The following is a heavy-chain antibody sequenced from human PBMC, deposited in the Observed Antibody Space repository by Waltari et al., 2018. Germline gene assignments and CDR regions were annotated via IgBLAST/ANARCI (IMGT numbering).Heavy chain of an antibody. D-gene: IGHD5-18*01. J-gene: IGHJ5*02. CDR2: IYYSGST. CDR3: ARHSMDTAMGGDWFDP. V-gene: IGHV4-59*08. Sequence: QVQLQESGPGLVKPSETLSLTCTVSGGSISSYYWRWIRQPPGKGLEWIGYIYYSGSTNYNPSLKSRVTISVDTSKNQFSLKLSSVTAADTAVYYCARHSMDTAMGGDWFDPWGQGTLVTVSS. CDR1: GGSISSYY.